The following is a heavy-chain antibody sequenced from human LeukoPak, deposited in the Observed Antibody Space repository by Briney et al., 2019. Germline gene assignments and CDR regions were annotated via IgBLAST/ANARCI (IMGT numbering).Heavy chain of an antibody. J-gene: IGHJ6*02. D-gene: IGHD5-24*01. CDR2: IYSSGST. V-gene: IGHV4-59*07. Sequence: SDTLSLTCTVSGDSINNYYWTWIRQSPGKGLEWIGYIYSSGSTNYNPSLASRVTISVDTSKNQFSLKLSSVTAADTAVYYCASLPGREGYRRGYYYYGVDVWGQGTTFTVSS. CDR3: ASLPGREGYRRGYYYYGVDV. CDR1: GDSINNYY.